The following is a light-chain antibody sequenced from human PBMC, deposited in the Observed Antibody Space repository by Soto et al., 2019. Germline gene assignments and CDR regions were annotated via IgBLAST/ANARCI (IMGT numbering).Light chain of an antibody. J-gene: IGKJ2*01. V-gene: IGKV1-5*01. CDR3: QQYNSYPYT. CDR1: QRISDW. Sequence: DIPMTQSPSTLSASVGDRVTITCRASQRISDWLAWYQQIPGKAPKVLIYDASSLQSGVPSTFSGSGSGTEFTLTISSLQPDDFATYYCQQYNSYPYTFGQGTKLQIK. CDR2: DAS.